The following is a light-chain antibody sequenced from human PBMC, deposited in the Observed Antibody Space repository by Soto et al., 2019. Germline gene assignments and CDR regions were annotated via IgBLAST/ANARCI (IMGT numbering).Light chain of an antibody. CDR1: SSDVGSYNL. V-gene: IGLV2-23*02. J-gene: IGLJ2*01. CDR2: EVT. CDR3: CSYAGGVI. Sequence: QSVLTQPASVSGSPGQSITISRTGTSSDVGSYNLVSWYQQYPGKAPKLMIYEVTKRPSGVSDRFSGSKSGNTASLTISGLQAEDEADYYCCSYAGGVIFGGGTKLTVL.